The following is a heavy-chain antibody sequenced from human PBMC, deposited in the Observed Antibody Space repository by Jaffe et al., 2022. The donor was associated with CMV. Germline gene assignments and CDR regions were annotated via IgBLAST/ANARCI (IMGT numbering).Heavy chain of an antibody. J-gene: IGHJ4*02. V-gene: IGHV3-30*18. CDR3: AKDQLPGVGAMFYFDY. CDR2: ISYDGSNK. D-gene: IGHD1-26*01. CDR1: GFTFSSYG. Sequence: QVQLVESGGGVVQPGRSLRLSCAASGFTFSSYGMHWVRQAPGKGLEWVAVISYDGSNKYYADSVKGRFTISRDNSKNTLYLQMNSLRAEDTAVYYCAKDQLPGVGAMFYFDYWGQGTLVTVSS.